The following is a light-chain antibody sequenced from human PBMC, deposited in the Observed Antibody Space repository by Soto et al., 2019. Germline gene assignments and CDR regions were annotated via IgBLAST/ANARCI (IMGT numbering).Light chain of an antibody. CDR3: QQYNYFWA. Sequence: IQMTQSPSTLSASIGDRVTITCRASQSINNRLAWYQQMPGKAPNLLIYDASSLESGVPSRFSGGGSGTEFSLTISSLQPDDFATYYCQQYNYFWAFGQGTKVDIK. J-gene: IGKJ1*01. CDR1: QSINNR. V-gene: IGKV1-5*01. CDR2: DAS.